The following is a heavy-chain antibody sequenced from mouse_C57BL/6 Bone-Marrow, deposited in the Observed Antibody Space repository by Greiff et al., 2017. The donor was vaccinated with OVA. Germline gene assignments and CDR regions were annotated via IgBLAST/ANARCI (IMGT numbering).Heavy chain of an antibody. CDR1: GYTFTDYN. J-gene: IGHJ1*03. V-gene: IGHV1-18*01. Sequence: DVQLQEPGPELVKPGASVKISCKASGYTFTDYNMHWVKQSHGKSLEWIGDINPNNGGTIYNQKFKGKATVTVDKSSSTAYMELRSLTSEDTAVYYCARSTVVARYFDVWGTGTTVTVSS. CDR3: ARSTVVARYFDV. D-gene: IGHD1-1*01. CDR2: INPNNGGT.